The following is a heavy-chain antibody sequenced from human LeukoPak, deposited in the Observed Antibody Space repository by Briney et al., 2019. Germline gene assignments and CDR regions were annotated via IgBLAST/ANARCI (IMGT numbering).Heavy chain of an antibody. CDR3: ARESVPTGVDF. V-gene: IGHV4-31*03. J-gene: IGHJ4*02. CDR2: MENSGST. CDR1: GDSISSGGYY. D-gene: IGHD5-12*01. Sequence: QPSQTLSLTCTVSGDSISSGGYYWSWIRQHPGKGLEWIGFMENSGSTYYNPSLESRVTISVDTSKNQFSLKLSSVTAADTAVYYCARESVPTGVDFWGQGTLVTVSS.